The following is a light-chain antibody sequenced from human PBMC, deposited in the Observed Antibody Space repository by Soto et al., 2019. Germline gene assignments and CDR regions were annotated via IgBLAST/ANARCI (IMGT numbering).Light chain of an antibody. CDR1: SGHTTYI. J-gene: IGLJ3*02. CDR2: LDRSGSY. V-gene: IGLV4-60*02. Sequence: QSVLTQSSSASASLGSSVKLTCILSSGHTTYIIAWHQQQPGKAPRLLMTLDRSGSYNRGSGVPDRFSGSSSGADRYLTISNLKFEDEGDYYCETWYSNTHKVFGGGTKLTVL. CDR3: ETWYSNTHKV.